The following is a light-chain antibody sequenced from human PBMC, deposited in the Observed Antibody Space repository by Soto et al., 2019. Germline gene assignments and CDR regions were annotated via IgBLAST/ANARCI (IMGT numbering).Light chain of an antibody. V-gene: IGKV3-20*01. CDR2: GAS. Sequence: EIVLTQSPGTLSLSPGERATLSCRASQSVSSSYLAWYQQKPGQAPRLLIYGASSRDTGIPDRFSGSGSGTDFTLTISSLEPEDFAVYYCQKYGSSRVTCGQGTKVDIK. J-gene: IGKJ1*01. CDR1: QSVSSSY. CDR3: QKYGSSRVT.